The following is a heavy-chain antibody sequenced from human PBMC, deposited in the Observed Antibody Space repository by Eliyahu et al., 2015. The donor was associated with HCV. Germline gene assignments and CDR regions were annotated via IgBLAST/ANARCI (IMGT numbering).Heavy chain of an antibody. Sequence: QVQLVESGGGXVQPGRSLXLSCSASGXXFVVFPMXWVRQTPGKGREWVAVISYEGSTKYYADSVKGRFTSSRDDSKNTIYLQMNSLRVEDTAKYYCARDPRTGAPDYFDYWGQGTLVTVSS. CDR2: ISYEGSTK. CDR3: ARDPRTGAPDYFDY. CDR1: GXXFVVFP. D-gene: IGHD3/OR15-3a*01. J-gene: IGHJ4*02. V-gene: IGHV3-30*04.